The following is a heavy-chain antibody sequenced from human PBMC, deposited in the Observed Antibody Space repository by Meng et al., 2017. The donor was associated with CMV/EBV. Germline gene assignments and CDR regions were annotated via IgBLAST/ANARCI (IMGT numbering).Heavy chain of an antibody. V-gene: IGHV3-7*01. Sequence: LSLTCAASGFTFSSSWMSWVRQAPGKGLEWVANIKQDGSEKYYVDSVKGRFTISRDNAKNSLYLQMNSLRAEDTAVYYCARAEGGDYFDYWGQGTLVTVSS. J-gene: IGHJ4*02. CDR3: ARAEGGDYFDY. CDR2: IKQDGSEK. CDR1: GFTFSSSW. D-gene: IGHD1-14*01.